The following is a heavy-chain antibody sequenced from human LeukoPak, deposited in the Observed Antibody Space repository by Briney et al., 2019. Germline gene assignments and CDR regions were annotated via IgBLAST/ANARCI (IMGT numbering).Heavy chain of an antibody. CDR1: GFTFTKYW. D-gene: IGHD4-23*01. Sequence: PGDSLRLSCAASGFTFTKYWMTWVRQAPGKGLEWVGNIGQDGSEKYYVDSVKGRFTISRDNAKNSLYLQMNGLRAEDTAVYYCARESGNSAGAFDIWGQGTMVTVSS. V-gene: IGHV3-7*01. CDR3: ARESGNSAGAFDI. J-gene: IGHJ3*02. CDR2: IGQDGSEK.